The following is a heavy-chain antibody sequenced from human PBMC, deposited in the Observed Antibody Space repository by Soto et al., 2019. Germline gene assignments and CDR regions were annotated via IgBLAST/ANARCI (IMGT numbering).Heavy chain of an antibody. D-gene: IGHD4-17*01. V-gene: IGHV1-18*04. J-gene: IGHJ4*02. CDR2: SSAYNGNT. Sequence: AAVKVSCKASGCTFTSYGISWVRQAPGHGLGWMGWSSAYNGNTNYAHKLQGRVTMTTDTSTSTAYMELRSLRSDDTAVYDCARGSWAYGDYDPGDVDYWGQGTLVTVSS. CDR1: GCTFTSYG. CDR3: ARGSWAYGDYDPGDVDY.